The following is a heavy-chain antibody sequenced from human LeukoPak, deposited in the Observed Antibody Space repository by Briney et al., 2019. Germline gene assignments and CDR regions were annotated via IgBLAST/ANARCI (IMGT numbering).Heavy chain of an antibody. CDR1: GGSASSYY. D-gene: IGHD2-2*01. J-gene: IGHJ3*02. Sequence: SETLSLTCTVSGGSASSYYWSWIRRPPGRGLEWIAYLSHSGSSDANPSLTSRVTTLVDTSKNQFSLKLTSVTAADTAVYYCARARYANAWYAFDIWGHGTMVTVSS. V-gene: IGHV4-59*02. CDR2: LSHSGSS. CDR3: ARARYANAWYAFDI.